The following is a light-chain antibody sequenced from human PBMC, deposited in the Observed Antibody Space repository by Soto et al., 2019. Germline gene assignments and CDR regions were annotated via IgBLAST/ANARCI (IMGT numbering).Light chain of an antibody. CDR3: CSLTTSHTYV. CDR2: HVT. V-gene: IGLV2-14*03. CDR1: SSDIGHYDY. Sequence: QSALTQPASVSGSPGQSITISCTGTSSDIGHYDYVSWYQQHPGKAPKLMIYHVTYRPSGVSNRYSGSKSGNSASLTISGLQADDETDYYCCSLTTSHTYVFGSGTKVTVL. J-gene: IGLJ1*01.